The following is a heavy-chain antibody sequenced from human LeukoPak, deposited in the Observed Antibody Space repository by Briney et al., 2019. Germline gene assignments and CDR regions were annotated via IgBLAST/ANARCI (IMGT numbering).Heavy chain of an antibody. V-gene: IGHV4-4*07. Sequence: SETLSLTCTVSGGSISSYYWSWIRQPAGKGLEWIGRIYTSGSTNYNPSLKSRVTMSVDTSKNQFSLKLSSVTAADTAVYYCARVGTAMVTRYYYYMDVWGKGTTVTVSS. D-gene: IGHD5-18*01. J-gene: IGHJ6*03. CDR3: ARVGTAMVTRYYYYMDV. CDR1: GGSISSYY. CDR2: IYTSGST.